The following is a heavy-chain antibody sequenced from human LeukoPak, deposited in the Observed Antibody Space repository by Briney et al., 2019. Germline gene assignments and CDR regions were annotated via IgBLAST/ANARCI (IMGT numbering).Heavy chain of an antibody. J-gene: IGHJ4*02. Sequence: SETLSLTCAVYGGSFSGYYWSWIRQPSGKGLEWIGEINHSGSTNYNPSLKSRVTISVDTSKNQFSLKLSSVTAADTAVYYCARGHSSSWYGYWGQGTLVTVSS. CDR3: ARGHSSSWYGY. CDR2: INHSGST. CDR1: GGSFSGYY. V-gene: IGHV4-34*01. D-gene: IGHD6-13*01.